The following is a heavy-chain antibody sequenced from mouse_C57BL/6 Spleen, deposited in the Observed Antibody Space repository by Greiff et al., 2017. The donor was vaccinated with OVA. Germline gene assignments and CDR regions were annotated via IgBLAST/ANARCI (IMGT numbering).Heavy chain of an antibody. J-gene: IGHJ1*03. CDR3: TTGDFDV. CDR2: IDPENGDT. Sequence: EVQRVESGAELVRPGASVKLSCTASGFNIKDDYMHWVKQRPEQGLEWIGWIDPENGDTEYASKFQGKATITADTSSNTAYLQLSSLTSEDTAVYYCTTGDFDVWGTGTTVTVSS. V-gene: IGHV14-4*01. CDR1: GFNIKDDY.